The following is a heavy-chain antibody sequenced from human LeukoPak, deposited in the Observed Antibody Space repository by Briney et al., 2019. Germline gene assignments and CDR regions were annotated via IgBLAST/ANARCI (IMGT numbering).Heavy chain of an antibody. J-gene: IGHJ4*02. D-gene: IGHD6-25*01. V-gene: IGHV1-3*04. CDR3: ARQGAAGPKFDC. CDR2: ISTVNGNT. Sequence: ASVKVSCKAIGCTFSSYTMHWVRQAPGQRLEWMGWISTVNGNTKYSQKFQDRVTITMDTSASTAYVDLSSLTSEDTAVYYCARQGAAGPKFDCWGQGTLVTVSS. CDR1: GCTFSSYT.